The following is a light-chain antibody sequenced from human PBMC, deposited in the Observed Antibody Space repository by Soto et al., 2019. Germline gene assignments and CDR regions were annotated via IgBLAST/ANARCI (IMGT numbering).Light chain of an antibody. V-gene: IGKV3-20*01. CDR1: QIGSGNY. CDR2: ATS. CDR3: QHFGYPQWT. J-gene: IGKJ1*01. Sequence: ELVLTQSPGTLSLSPGDSAALSCKASQIGSGNYLSWYQQKSGQAPRLLIYATSTRAPGIPDRFSGSGSATDFSLIISRLEPEDSAVYYCQHFGYPQWTFGQGTRVEIK.